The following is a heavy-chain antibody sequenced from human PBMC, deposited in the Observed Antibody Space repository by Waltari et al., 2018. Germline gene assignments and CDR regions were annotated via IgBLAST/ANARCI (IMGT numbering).Heavy chain of an antibody. J-gene: IGHJ6*02. V-gene: IGHV4-34*01. CDR3: ARGRYCSGGSCYSNYYYGMDV. D-gene: IGHD2-15*01. CDR1: GGSFSGYY. Sequence: QVQLQQWGAGLLKPSETLSLTCAVYGGSFSGYYWSWIRQPPGKGLEWIGEINHSGSTNYNPSLKSRVTISVDTSKNQFSLKLSSVTAADTAVYYCARGRYCSGGSCYSNYYYGMDVWGQGTTVTVFS. CDR2: INHSGST.